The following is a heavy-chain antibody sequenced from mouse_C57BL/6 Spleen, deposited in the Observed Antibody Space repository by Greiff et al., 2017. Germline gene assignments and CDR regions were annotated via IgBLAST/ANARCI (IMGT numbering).Heavy chain of an antibody. Sequence: DVKLQESGPELVKPGASVKIPCKASGYTFTDYNMDWVKQSHGKSLEWIGDINPNNGGTIYNQKFKGKATLTVDKSSSTAYMELRSLTSEDTAVYYCARERGLRREGYFDYWGQGTTLTVSS. CDR1: GYTFTDYN. CDR2: INPNNGGT. V-gene: IGHV1-18*01. CDR3: ARERGLRREGYFDY. J-gene: IGHJ2*01. D-gene: IGHD2-4*01.